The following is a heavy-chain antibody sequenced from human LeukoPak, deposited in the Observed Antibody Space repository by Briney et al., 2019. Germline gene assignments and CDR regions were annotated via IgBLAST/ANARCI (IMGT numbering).Heavy chain of an antibody. Sequence: GGSLRLSCAASGFTFSSYSMNWVRQAPGKGLEWVSSISSSSSYIYYADSVKGRFTISRDNAKNSLYLQMNSLRAEDTAVYYCARVPYGSGSYSYYFDYWGQGTLVTVSS. CDR1: GFTFSSYS. CDR3: ARVPYGSGSYSYYFDY. V-gene: IGHV3-21*01. D-gene: IGHD3-10*01. J-gene: IGHJ4*02. CDR2: ISSSSSYI.